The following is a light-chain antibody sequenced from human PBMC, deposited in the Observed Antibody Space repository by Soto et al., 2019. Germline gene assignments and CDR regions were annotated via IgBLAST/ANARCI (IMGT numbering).Light chain of an antibody. Sequence: DIQMTQSPSSLSASVGDRVTITCRASQSIVTYLNWYLQKPGKAPKLLIYAASNLQSGVPSRFSGSGSGTDFTLTISSLQPEDFATYFCQQSYSTPPWTFXQGTKADIK. CDR2: AAS. J-gene: IGKJ1*01. V-gene: IGKV1-39*01. CDR1: QSIVTY. CDR3: QQSYSTPPWT.